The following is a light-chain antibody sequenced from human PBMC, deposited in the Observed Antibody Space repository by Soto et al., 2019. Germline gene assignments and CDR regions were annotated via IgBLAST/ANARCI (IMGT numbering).Light chain of an antibody. Sequence: QSVLAQPPSVSGAPGQRVSISCTGRSTNIGAGYGVQWYPQRPGTAPKLLIVGNTIWPSGVPDRFSASTSGTSASLAITVLQAEDVGDYHCQSYGRTLRARYVYGTGTKVT. J-gene: IGLJ1*01. CDR2: GNT. V-gene: IGLV1-40*01. CDR3: QSYGRTLRARYV. CDR1: STNIGAGYG.